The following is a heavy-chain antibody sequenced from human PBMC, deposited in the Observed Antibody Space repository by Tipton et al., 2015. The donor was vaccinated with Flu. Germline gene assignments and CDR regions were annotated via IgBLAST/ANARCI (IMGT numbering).Heavy chain of an antibody. J-gene: IGHJ5*02. V-gene: IGHV4-38-2*02. CDR2: IYHSGST. CDR1: GYSISSGYY. CDR3: ARVLQWELRRGWFDP. Sequence: GSLRLSCTVSGYSISSGYYWGWIRQPPGKGLEWIGSIYHSGSTYYNPSLKSRVTISVDTSKNQFSLKLSSVTAADTAVYYCARVLQWELRRGWFDPWGQGTLVTVSS. D-gene: IGHD1-26*01.